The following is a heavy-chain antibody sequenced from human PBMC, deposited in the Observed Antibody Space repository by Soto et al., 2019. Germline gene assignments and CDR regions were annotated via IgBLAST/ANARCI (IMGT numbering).Heavy chain of an antibody. CDR3: AKEKEGETTKTWYFDL. V-gene: IGHV3-23*01. J-gene: IGHJ2*01. CDR1: GFTFSRYA. CDR2: ITGSVGAT. Sequence: EVQLLESGGGLVQPGGSLRLSCAASGFTFSRYAMTWVRQAPGKGLEWVSSITGSVGATFYADSVKGRFTISRDNSKSTLDLKMNSLRVEDTEVYYCAKEKEGETTKTWYFDLWGRGTLVTVSS. D-gene: IGHD1-7*01.